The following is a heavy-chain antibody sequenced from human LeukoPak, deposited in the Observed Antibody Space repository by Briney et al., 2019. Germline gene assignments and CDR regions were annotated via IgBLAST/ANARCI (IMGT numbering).Heavy chain of an antibody. Sequence: ASVKVSCKASGGTFSSYAISRVRQAPGQGLEWMGRIIPIFGTANYAQKFQGRVTITTDESTSTAYMELSSLRSEDTAVYYCATPGAYYDILTGLRDDAFDIWGQGTMVTVSS. J-gene: IGHJ3*02. CDR1: GGTFSSYA. CDR3: ATPGAYYDILTGLRDDAFDI. V-gene: IGHV1-69*05. D-gene: IGHD3-9*01. CDR2: IIPIFGTA.